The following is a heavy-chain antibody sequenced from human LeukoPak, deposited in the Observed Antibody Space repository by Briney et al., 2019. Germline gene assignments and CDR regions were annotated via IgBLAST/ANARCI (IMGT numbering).Heavy chain of an antibody. CDR2: IWYGGSYK. D-gene: IGHD4-17*01. J-gene: IGHJ4*02. V-gene: IGHV3-33*01. Sequence: GRSLRLSCAASGFTFSSYGMHWVRQAPGKGLEWVAVIWYGGSYKYYADSVKGRFTISRDNSKNTLYLQVNSLRAEDTAVYYCARDGDTTVSKERYFAYWGQGTLVTVSS. CDR3: ARDGDTTVSKERYFAY. CDR1: GFTFSSYG.